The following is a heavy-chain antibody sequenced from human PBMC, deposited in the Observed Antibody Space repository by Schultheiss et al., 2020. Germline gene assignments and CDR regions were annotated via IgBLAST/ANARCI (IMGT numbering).Heavy chain of an antibody. J-gene: IGHJ6*02. CDR1: GGSISSGGYY. D-gene: IGHD6-19*01. CDR2: IYYSGST. V-gene: IGHV4-61*08. Sequence: SETLSLTCTVSGGSISSGGYYWSWIRQHPGKGLEWIGYIYYSGSTNYNPSLKSRVTISVDTSKNQFSLKLSSVTAADTAVYYCATHTDSSGWFYYYYYYGMDVWGQGTTVTGYS. CDR3: ATHTDSSGWFYYYYYYGMDV.